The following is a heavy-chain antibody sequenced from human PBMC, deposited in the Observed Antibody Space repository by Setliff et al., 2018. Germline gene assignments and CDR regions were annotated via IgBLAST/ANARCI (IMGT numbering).Heavy chain of an antibody. CDR1: GYTFTGYY. CDR3: ARDGGGDSDAFDI. J-gene: IGHJ3*02. Sequence: ASVKVSCKASGYTFTGYYMHWVRQAPGQGLEWMGWINPNSGATIYAQKFQGRVAMTSDTSISTAYMELGRLRSDDTAVYFCARDGGGDSDAFDIWGQGTMVTVSS. CDR2: INPNSGAT. V-gene: IGHV1-2*02. D-gene: IGHD3-16*01.